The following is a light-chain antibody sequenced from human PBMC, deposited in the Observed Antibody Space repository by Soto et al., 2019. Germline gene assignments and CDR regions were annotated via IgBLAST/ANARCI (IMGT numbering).Light chain of an antibody. V-gene: IGLV2-14*01. CDR3: SSYTSSSTSV. J-gene: IGLJ1*01. CDR1: SSDVGGYDY. CDR2: EVN. Sequence: QSVLTQPASVAGSPGQSITISCTGTSSDVGGYDYVSWYQQHPGKAPKLIIYEVNNRPSGVSHRFSGSKSGNTASLTISGLQAEDEADYYCSSYTSSSTSVFGSGTKVTVL.